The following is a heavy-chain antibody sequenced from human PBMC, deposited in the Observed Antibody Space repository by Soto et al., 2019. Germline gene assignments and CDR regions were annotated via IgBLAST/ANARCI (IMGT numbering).Heavy chain of an antibody. Sequence: GGSLRLSCAASGFTFSSYAMSWVRQAPGKGLEWVAVISYDGSNKYYADSVKGRFTISRDNSKNTLYLQMNSLRAEDTAVYYCAKSMTTVTKNYYGMDVWGQGTTVTVSS. CDR3: AKSMTTVTKNYYGMDV. CDR2: ISYDGSNK. D-gene: IGHD4-17*01. CDR1: GFTFSSYA. V-gene: IGHV3-30*18. J-gene: IGHJ6*02.